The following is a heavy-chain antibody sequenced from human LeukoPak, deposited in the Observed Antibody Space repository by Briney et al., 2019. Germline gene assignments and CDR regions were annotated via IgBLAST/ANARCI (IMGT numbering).Heavy chain of an antibody. CDR3: ARVRTGSQSDS. CDR2: ISYSGNT. CDR1: GGPISSYNYF. Sequence: SETLSLTCTVSGGPISSYNYFWAWIRQPPGKGLEWIASISYSGNTFYNASFKSRATISRDTSKNQFSLKLTSLTAADSAVHYCARVRTGSQSDSWGQGTLVIVSS. D-gene: IGHD3-10*01. V-gene: IGHV4-39*07. J-gene: IGHJ5*01.